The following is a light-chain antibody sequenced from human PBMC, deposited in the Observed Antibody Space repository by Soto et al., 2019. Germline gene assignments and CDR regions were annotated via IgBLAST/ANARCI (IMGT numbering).Light chain of an antibody. J-gene: IGKJ1*01. Sequence: VVLPQNPGTLSLSPGERATLSCRASQSVSNNYLAWYQQKPGQAPRLLIYGASNRATGIPDRFSGSGSGTDFTLTISRLEPEDFAVYYCQQYVRSPWTFGQGTKVDIK. CDR1: QSVSNNY. CDR3: QQYVRSPWT. V-gene: IGKV3-20*01. CDR2: GAS.